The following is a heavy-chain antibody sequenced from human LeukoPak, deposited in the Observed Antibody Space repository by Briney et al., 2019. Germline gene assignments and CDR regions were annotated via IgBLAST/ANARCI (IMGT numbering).Heavy chain of an antibody. D-gene: IGHD6-19*01. CDR2: ISSSGSTI. CDR1: GFTFSSYE. CDR3: ASRDSSGWTDFDY. Sequence: PGGSLRLSCAASGFTFSSYEMNWVRQAPGKGLEWVSYISSSGSTIYYADSVKGRFTISRDNAKNSLYLQMNSLRAEDAAVYYCASRDSSGWTDFDYWGQGTLVTVSS. J-gene: IGHJ4*02. V-gene: IGHV3-48*03.